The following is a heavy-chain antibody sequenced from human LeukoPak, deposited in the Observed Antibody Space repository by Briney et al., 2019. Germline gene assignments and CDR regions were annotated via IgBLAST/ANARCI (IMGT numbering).Heavy chain of an antibody. V-gene: IGHV1-69*04. Sequence: ASVKVSCKASGGTFSSYAISCVRQAPGQGLEWMGRIIPILGIANYAQKFQGRVTITADKSTSTAYMELSSLRSEDTAVYYCATRRMSYYYDSSGYYSPFDYWGQGTLVTVSS. D-gene: IGHD3-22*01. J-gene: IGHJ4*02. CDR3: ATRRMSYYYDSSGYYSPFDY. CDR2: IIPILGIA. CDR1: GGTFSSYA.